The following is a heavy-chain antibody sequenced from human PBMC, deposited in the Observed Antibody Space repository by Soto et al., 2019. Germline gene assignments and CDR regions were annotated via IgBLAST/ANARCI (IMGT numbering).Heavy chain of an antibody. J-gene: IGHJ4*02. CDR1: GGSISNYY. CDR2: IDTSGST. CDR3: ARGGQDFWSGPFDY. V-gene: IGHV4-4*07. Sequence: SETLSLTYTVSGGSISNYYCNWIRQPAGKGLEWIGRIDTSGSTNYNPSLKSRVTMSVDTSKQEFSLKLSSVTAADTALYYCARGGQDFWSGPFDYWGRGALVTVSS. D-gene: IGHD3-3*01.